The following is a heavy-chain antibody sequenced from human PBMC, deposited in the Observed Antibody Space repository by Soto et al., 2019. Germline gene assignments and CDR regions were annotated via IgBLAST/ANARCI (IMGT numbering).Heavy chain of an antibody. CDR3: ARDDCSGGSCYSHDAFDI. CDR2: INAGNGNT. V-gene: IGHV1-3*01. Sequence: GASVKVSCKASGYTFTSYAMHWVRQAPGQRLEWMGWINAGNGNTKYSQKFQGRVTITRDTSASTAYMELSSLRSEDTAVYYCARDDCSGGSCYSHDAFDIWGQGTMVTVSS. J-gene: IGHJ3*02. CDR1: GYTFTSYA. D-gene: IGHD2-15*01.